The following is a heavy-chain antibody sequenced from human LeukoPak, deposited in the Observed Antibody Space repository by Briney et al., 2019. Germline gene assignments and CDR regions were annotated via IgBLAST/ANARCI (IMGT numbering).Heavy chain of an antibody. J-gene: IGHJ4*02. Sequence: SETLSLTCTVSGYSISSGYYWGWIRQPPGKGLEWIGSIYHSGGTKFNPSLKSRVTISADTSKNQFSLKLSSVTAADTAVYYCARLRTLGYCSSTSCYLLDYWGQGTLVTVSS. CDR3: ARLRTLGYCSSTSCYLLDY. CDR2: IYHSGGT. V-gene: IGHV4-38-2*02. D-gene: IGHD2-2*01. CDR1: GYSISSGYY.